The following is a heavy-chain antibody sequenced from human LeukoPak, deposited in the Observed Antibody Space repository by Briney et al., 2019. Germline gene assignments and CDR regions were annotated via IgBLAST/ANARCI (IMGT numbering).Heavy chain of an antibody. V-gene: IGHV5-51*01. CDR1: GYSFTNYW. D-gene: IGHD1-1*01. Sequence: GESLKISCKASGYSFTNYWIGWVRQMPGKGLEWMGMINPGDTNIAYSPSFQGQVTISADWSINTAYLQWSSLKATDTAMYYCARPRRAERDEDFWGQGTLVTVSS. J-gene: IGHJ4*02. CDR2: INPGDTNI. CDR3: ARPRRAERDEDF.